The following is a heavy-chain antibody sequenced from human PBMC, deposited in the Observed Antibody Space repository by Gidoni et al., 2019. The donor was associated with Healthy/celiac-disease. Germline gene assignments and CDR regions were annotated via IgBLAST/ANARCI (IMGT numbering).Heavy chain of an antibody. D-gene: IGHD3-3*01. CDR3: AREGYDFWSGYRYYYMDV. CDR1: GFTFDDYG. J-gene: IGHJ6*03. CDR2: INWNGGST. Sequence: EVQLVASGGGVVRPGGSLRLSCAASGFTFDDYGMSWVRQAPGKGLEWVSGINWNGGSTGYADSVKGRFTISRDNAKNSLYLQMNSLRAEDTALYHCAREGYDFWSGYRYYYMDVWGKGTTVTVSS. V-gene: IGHV3-20*01.